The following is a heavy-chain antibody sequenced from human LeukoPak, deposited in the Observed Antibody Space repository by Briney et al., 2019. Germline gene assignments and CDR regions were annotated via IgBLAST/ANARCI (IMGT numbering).Heavy chain of an antibody. CDR1: GYTFTSYY. CDR2: INPSGGST. D-gene: IGHD1-14*01. Sequence: ASVKVSXKASGYTFTSYYMHWVRQAPGQGLEWMGIINPSGGSTSYAQKFQGRVTMTRDTSTSTVYMELSSLRSEDTAVYYCARETGAYYFDYWGQGTLVTVSS. V-gene: IGHV1-46*01. J-gene: IGHJ4*02. CDR3: ARETGAYYFDY.